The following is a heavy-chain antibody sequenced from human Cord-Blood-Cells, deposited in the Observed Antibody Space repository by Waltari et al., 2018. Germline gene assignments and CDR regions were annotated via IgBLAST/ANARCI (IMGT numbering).Heavy chain of an antibody. V-gene: IGHV1-69*09. CDR1: GVTFSRYP. Sequence: QVQLVPSAAEVTKPRSPVKVSCQASGVTFSRYPISWVRQAPGQGLEWMGRIIPILGIANDAQKFQGRVTITADKSTSTAYMELSSLRSEDTAVYYCARVLIRFLELYYMDVWGKGTTVTVSS. D-gene: IGHD3-3*01. J-gene: IGHJ6*03. CDR3: ARVLIRFLELYYMDV. CDR2: IIPILGIA.